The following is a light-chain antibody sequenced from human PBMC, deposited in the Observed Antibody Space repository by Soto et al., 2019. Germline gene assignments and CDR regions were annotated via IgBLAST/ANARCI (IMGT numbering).Light chain of an antibody. CDR2: AAS. CDR1: QGISSY. J-gene: IGKJ4*01. V-gene: IGKV1-9*01. CDR3: QQLNSYPLT. Sequence: IQLTQSPSCLSASVGGRVTIPCRASQGISSYLAWYQQKPGKAPKLLIYAASTLQSGVPSRFSGSGSGTDFTLTISSLQPEDFATYYCQQLNSYPLTFGGGTKVDIK.